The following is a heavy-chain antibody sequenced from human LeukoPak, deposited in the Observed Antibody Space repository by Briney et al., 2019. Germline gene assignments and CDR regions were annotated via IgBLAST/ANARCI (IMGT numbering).Heavy chain of an antibody. CDR1: VYRFPSYW. D-gene: IGHD3-16*02. Sequence: GESLKISCKGSVYRFPSYWIGWVRQMPGKGLEWMGIIYPGDSDTRYSPSFQGQVTISADKSISTAYLQWSSLKASDTAMYYCARLRDYVWGSYRYDAFDIWGQGTMVTVSS. J-gene: IGHJ3*02. CDR2: IYPGDSDT. V-gene: IGHV5-51*01. CDR3: ARLRDYVWGSYRYDAFDI.